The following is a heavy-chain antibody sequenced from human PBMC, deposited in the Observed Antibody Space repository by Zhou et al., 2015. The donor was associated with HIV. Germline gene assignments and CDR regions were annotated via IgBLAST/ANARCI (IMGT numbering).Heavy chain of an antibody. D-gene: IGHD1-7*01. J-gene: IGHJ3*02. V-gene: IGHV3-9*03. CDR2: ISWNSGSK. CDR3: AKDISLRGNFGSAFDS. CDR1: GFTLDDYA. Sequence: QLVESGGGLVKPGGSLRLSCAASGFTLDDYAMHWVRQAPGKGLEWVSGISWNSGSKGYADSVRGRFTISRDNAKNSLYLQMNSLRTDDMALYYCAKDISLRGNFGSAFDSWGQGTLVSVSA.